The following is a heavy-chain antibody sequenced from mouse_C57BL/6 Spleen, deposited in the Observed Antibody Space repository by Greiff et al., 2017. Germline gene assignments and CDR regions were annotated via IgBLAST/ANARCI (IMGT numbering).Heavy chain of an antibody. CDR3: ARSPDGYYVGFDY. J-gene: IGHJ2*01. D-gene: IGHD2-3*01. CDR1: GFTFTDYY. V-gene: IGHV7-3*01. Sequence: EVQLVESGGGLVQPGGSLSLSCAASGFTFTDYYMSWVRQPPGKALEWLGFIRNKANGYTTEYSASVKGRFTISRDNSQSILYLQMNALRAEDSATYYCARSPDGYYVGFDYWGQGTTLTVSS. CDR2: IRNKANGYTT.